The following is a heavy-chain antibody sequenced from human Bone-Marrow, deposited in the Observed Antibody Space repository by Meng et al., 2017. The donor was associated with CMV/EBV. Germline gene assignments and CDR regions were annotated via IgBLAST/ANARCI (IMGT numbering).Heavy chain of an antibody. V-gene: IGHV4-39*07. CDR1: GGSIISSGYY. D-gene: IGHD2-2*02. J-gene: IGHJ6*02. CDR2: IYYRGTT. CDR3: ARRVFDCTSSSCFTHFYYGMDV. Sequence: GSLRLSCTVSGGSIISSGYYWGWIRQPPGKGLQWIGSIYYRGTTYYNPSLKSRVTISLDTSKNQFSLKLSSVTAADTAVYYCARRVFDCTSSSCFTHFYYGMDVWGQGNTVTVSS.